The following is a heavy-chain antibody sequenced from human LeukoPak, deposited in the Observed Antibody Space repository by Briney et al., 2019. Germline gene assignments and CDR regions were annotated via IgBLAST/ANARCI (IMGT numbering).Heavy chain of an antibody. Sequence: ASVKVSCKASGYTFISYGISWVRQAPGQGLEWMGWISAYNGNTNYEQKLQGRLTMTTDTSTSTAYMELRSLRSDDTAVYYCARNVGYCSSTSCSYFDYWGQGTLVTVSS. CDR2: ISAYNGNT. CDR3: ARNVGYCSSTSCSYFDY. CDR1: GYTFISYG. J-gene: IGHJ4*02. V-gene: IGHV1-18*01. D-gene: IGHD2-2*01.